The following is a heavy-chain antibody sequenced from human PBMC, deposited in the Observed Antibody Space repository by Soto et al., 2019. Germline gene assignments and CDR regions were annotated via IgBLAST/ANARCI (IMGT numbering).Heavy chain of an antibody. J-gene: IGHJ4*02. CDR2: INPNSGGT. D-gene: IGHD5-18*01. Sequence: ASVKVSCKASGYTFTGYYMHWVLQAPGQGLEWMGWINPNSGGTNYAQKFQGRVTMTRDTSISTAYMELSRLRSDDTAVYYCARPHVATATDTSSDYRGQGIPVTVSS. CDR3: ARPHVATATDTSSDY. V-gene: IGHV1-2*02. CDR1: GYTFTGYY.